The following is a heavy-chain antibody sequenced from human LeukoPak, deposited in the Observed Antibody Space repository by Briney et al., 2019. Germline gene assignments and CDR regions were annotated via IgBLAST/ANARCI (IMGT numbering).Heavy chain of an antibody. CDR1: GYTFTSYD. J-gene: IGHJ4*02. Sequence: GASVKVSCKASGYTFTSYDINWVRQATGQGPEWMGWMNPNSGNTGYAQKFQGRVTMTRDTSITTAYMELSSLIYDDTTVYYCARGRGSGTGLRRLDFWGQGTLVTVSS. D-gene: IGHD6-19*01. CDR3: ARGRGSGTGLRRLDF. V-gene: IGHV1-8*01. CDR2: MNPNSGNT.